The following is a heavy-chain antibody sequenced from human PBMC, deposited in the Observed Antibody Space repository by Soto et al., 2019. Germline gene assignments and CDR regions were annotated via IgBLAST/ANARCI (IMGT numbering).Heavy chain of an antibody. CDR1: GYPVIDYF. CDR3: ARGGLSSGYEPDPYYYYYGMDV. V-gene: IGHV1-2*02. CDR2: VNPSSGGT. J-gene: IGHJ6*02. Sequence: ASVKVSCKTSGYPVIDYFIHWVRQAPGQGLEWMGCVNPSSGGTDYSQKFRGRVTITRDTSASTAYMELSSLRSEDTAVYYCARGGLSSGYEPDPYYYYYGMDVWGQGTTVTVSS. D-gene: IGHD5-12*01.